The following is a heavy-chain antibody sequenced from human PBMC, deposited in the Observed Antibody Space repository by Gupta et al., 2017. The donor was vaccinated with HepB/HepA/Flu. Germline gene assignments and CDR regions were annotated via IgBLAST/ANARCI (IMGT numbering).Heavy chain of an antibody. CDR3: AAATECTSTSCSGRAWLDP. Sequence: QMQLVQSGPEVKKPGTSVKVSCKTSGFTFSRSAVQWVRQARGQRLEWIGWIVVGSGNTNYAQSFQKRVTITRDMSTSTAYMELSSLRFEDTAVYYCAAATECTSTSCSGRAWLDPWGQGTLVTVSS. J-gene: IGHJ5*02. V-gene: IGHV1-58*01. CDR2: IVVGSGNT. D-gene: IGHD2/OR15-2a*01. CDR1: GFTFSRSA.